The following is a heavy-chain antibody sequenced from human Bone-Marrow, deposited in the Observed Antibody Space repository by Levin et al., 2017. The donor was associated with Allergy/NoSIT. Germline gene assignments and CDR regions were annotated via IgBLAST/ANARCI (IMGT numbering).Heavy chain of an antibody. CDR1: GGSMSRYY. CDR3: ARNTYYYDQGYFDT. V-gene: IGHV4-59*01. CDR2: IYSSGTT. Sequence: SETLSLTCSVSGGSMSRYYWSWIRQTPGKGLEWIGYIYSSGTTNYNPSLKSRVTISVDTSKNQFSLNLSSVTAADTAVYFCARNTYYYDQGYFDTWGQGTLVTVSS. D-gene: IGHD3-22*01. J-gene: IGHJ4*02.